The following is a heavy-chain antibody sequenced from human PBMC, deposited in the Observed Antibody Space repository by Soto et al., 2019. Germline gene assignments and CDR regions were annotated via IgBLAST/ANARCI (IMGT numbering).Heavy chain of an antibody. D-gene: IGHD3-10*01. J-gene: IGHJ6*04. Sequence: SETLSLTCTVSGGSISSGGYYWTWILQHPGKGLEWIGYNYYSGITYYNPSLKSRVTISLDTSKNQFSPKLRSVTAAATAVYSCAGDKGITMVLVVMDYGMDGCGKGTTVTFCS. CDR1: GGSISSGGYY. V-gene: IGHV4-31*03. CDR3: AGDKGITMVLVVMDYGMDG. CDR2: NYYSGIT.